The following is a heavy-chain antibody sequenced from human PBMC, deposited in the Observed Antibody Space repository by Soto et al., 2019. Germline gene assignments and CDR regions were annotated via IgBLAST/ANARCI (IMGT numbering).Heavy chain of an antibody. J-gene: IGHJ4*02. CDR3: ARDGIYYDSSGYYGLYY. V-gene: IGHV3-33*01. D-gene: IGHD3-22*01. CDR2: IWYDGSNK. Sequence: QVQLVESGGGVVQPGRSLRLSCAASGFTFSSYGMHWVRRAPGKGLEWVAVIWYDGSNKYYADSVKGRFTISRDNSKNTLYLQMNSLRAEDTAVYYCARDGIYYDSSGYYGLYYWGQGTLVTVSS. CDR1: GFTFSSYG.